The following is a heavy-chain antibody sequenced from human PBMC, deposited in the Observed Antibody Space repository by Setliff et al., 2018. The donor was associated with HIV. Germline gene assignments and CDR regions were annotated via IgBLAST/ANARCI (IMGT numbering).Heavy chain of an antibody. V-gene: IGHV4-4*07. CDR1: GGSISSYY. J-gene: IGHJ4*02. Sequence: SETLSLTCTVSGGSISSYYWSWIRQPAGKGLEWIGRIYTSGSTNYNPSLKSRVIISADRSKNQFSLKVNSVTAADTAVYYCVRVPDYWGPGTLVTV. CDR3: VRVPDY. CDR2: IYTSGST.